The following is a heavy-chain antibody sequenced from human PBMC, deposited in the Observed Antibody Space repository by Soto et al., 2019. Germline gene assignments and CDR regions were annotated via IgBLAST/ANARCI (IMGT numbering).Heavy chain of an antibody. CDR2: LTSRGTT. V-gene: IGHV3-23*01. CDR3: ARESDH. Sequence: EVQLLESGGGLVQPGGSLRLSCAASGFSFSDYSMTWVRQAPGRGLEWVSTLTSRGTTFYADSVKGRFTISRDNSKNTLYLQMYSLRVEDTAVYYCARESDHWGQGTLVTVSS. J-gene: IGHJ4*02. CDR1: GFSFSDYS.